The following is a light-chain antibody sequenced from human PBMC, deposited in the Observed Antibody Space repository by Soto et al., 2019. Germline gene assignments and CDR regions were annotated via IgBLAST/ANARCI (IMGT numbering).Light chain of an antibody. CDR1: QSVSSN. V-gene: IGKV3-15*01. CDR3: QQYNNWRT. CDR2: GES. J-gene: IGKJ2*01. Sequence: EIVMTQSPATLSVSPGERATLSCRASQSVSSNLAWYQQKPGQAPRLLIYGESTRATGIPARFSGSGSGTEFTLTISSLQSEDFAVYYCQQYNNWRTFGQGTKLEIK.